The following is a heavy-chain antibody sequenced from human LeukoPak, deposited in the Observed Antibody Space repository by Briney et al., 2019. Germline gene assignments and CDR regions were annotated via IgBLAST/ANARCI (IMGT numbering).Heavy chain of an antibody. CDR3: TTDRAIAVRPLFDY. D-gene: IGHD6-6*01. J-gene: IGHJ4*02. V-gene: IGHV3-15*01. CDR1: GFTFSNAW. Sequence: GGSLRLSCAASGFTFSNAWMGWVRQAPGKGLEWVGRIKSKTDGGTTEYAAPVKGRFTISRDDSKNTLYLQMNSLKIEDTGVYYCTTDRAIAVRPLFDYWGQGALVSVSS. CDR2: IKSKTDGGTT.